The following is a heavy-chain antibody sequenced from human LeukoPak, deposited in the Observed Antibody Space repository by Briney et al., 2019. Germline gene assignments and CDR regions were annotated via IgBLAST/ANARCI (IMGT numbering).Heavy chain of an antibody. CDR2: ISGSGGSI. V-gene: IGHV3-23*01. Sequence: GGSLRLSCAASGFTFSSYAMSWVRQAPGKGLEWVSSISGSGGSIYYADSVRGRFTISRDNSKSTLYLQMNSLRAEDTAIYYCAKEAVAAAGPFDYWGQGTLVTVSS. D-gene: IGHD6-13*01. CDR1: GFTFSSYA. J-gene: IGHJ4*02. CDR3: AKEAVAAAGPFDY.